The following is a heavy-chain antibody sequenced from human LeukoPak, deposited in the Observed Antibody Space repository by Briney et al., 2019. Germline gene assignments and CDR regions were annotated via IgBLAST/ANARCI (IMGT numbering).Heavy chain of an antibody. J-gene: IGHJ4*02. V-gene: IGHV4-59*08. CDR2: IYYSGST. D-gene: IGHD3-10*01. CDR3: VRLQGFGSGRTAFDS. Sequence: PSETLSLTCTVSGGSISSYYWSWIRQPPGKGLEWIGYIYYSGSTNYNPSLKSRVTISVDTSKNQFFLKLSSVTATDTAIYYCVRLQGFGSGRTAFDSWGQGALLTVSS. CDR1: GGSISSYY.